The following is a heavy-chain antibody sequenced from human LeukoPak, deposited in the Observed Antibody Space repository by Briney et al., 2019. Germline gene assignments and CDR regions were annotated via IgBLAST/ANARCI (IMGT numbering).Heavy chain of an antibody. J-gene: IGHJ4*02. CDR3: AKGRPVDY. V-gene: IGHV3-30*18. CDR1: GFTFSSYG. Sequence: PGRSLRLSCAASGFTFSSYGTHWVRQAPGKGLEWVAVISYDGSNKYYADSVKGRFTISRDNSKNTLYLQMNSLRAEDTAVYYCAKGRPVDYWGQGTLVTVSS. CDR2: ISYDGSNK.